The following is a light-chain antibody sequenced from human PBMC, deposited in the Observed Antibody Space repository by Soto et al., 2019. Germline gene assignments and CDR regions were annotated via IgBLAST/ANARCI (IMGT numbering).Light chain of an antibody. CDR1: QIISTC. J-gene: IGKJ1*01. CDR2: GAS. V-gene: IGKV1-39*01. Sequence: DIQMTQFPSSLSASVGDRVTITCRASQIISTCLNWYQQKAGTAPKLLIYGASDLESGIPSRFSGSGSGTYFTLTISSLQPEDFAIYYCQQCLTTPRTFGQGTRVEI. CDR3: QQCLTTPRT.